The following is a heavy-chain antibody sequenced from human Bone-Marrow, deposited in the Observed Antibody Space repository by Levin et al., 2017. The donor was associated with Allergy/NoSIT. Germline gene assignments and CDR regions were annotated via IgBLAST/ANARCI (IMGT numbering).Heavy chain of an antibody. D-gene: IGHD1-14*01. CDR2: INTDGSDT. J-gene: IGHJ4*02. CDR3: VRDPHTSPELFDS. CDR1: GFTFSIYW. Sequence: LSLTCAASGFTFSIYWMHWVRRAPGKGLVWVSRINTDGSDTSYADSVKGRFTISRDNTKSALYLQMNSLRDEDTAVYYCVRDPHTSPELFDSWGQGTLVTVSS. V-gene: IGHV3-74*01.